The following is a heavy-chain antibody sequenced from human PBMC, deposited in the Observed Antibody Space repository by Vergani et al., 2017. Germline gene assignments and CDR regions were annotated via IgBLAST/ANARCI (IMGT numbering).Heavy chain of an antibody. J-gene: IGHJ4*02. V-gene: IGHV3-30*18. CDR2: ISYDGSNK. CDR3: AKDAGDYGDYPHYFDY. Sequence: QVQLVESGGGVVQPGRSLRLSCAASGFTLSSYGMHWVRQAPGKGLEWVAVISYDGSNKYYADSVKGRFTISRDNSKNTLYLQMNSLRAEDTAVYYCAKDAGDYGDYPHYFDYWGQGTLVTVSS. CDR1: GFTLSSYG. D-gene: IGHD4-17*01.